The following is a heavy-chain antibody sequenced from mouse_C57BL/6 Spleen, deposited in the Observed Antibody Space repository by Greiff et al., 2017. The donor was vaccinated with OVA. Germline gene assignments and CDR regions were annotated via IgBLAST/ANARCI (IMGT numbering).Heavy chain of an antibody. V-gene: IGHV5-17*01. J-gene: IGHJ1*03. D-gene: IGHD1-2*01. CDR3: ARDGIRRRYFDV. Sequence: DVQLVESGGGLVKPGGSLKLSCAASGFTFSDYGMHWVRQAPEKGLEWVAYISSGSSTIYYADTVKGRFTISRDNAKNTLFLQMTSLRSEDTAMYYCARDGIRRRYFDVWGTGTTVTVSS. CDR2: ISSGSSTI. CDR1: GFTFSDYG.